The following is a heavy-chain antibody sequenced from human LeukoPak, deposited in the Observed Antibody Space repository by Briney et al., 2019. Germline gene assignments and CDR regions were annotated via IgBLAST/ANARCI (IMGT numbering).Heavy chain of an antibody. CDR1: GYPFTGYY. J-gene: IGHJ6*03. CDR3: ATGAQYGLWGVPYFYYMHV. D-gene: IGHD3-10*01. V-gene: IGHV1-2*02. Sequence: ASVKVSCKASGYPFTGYYVHWVRQAPGYGLEWMGWINPRNGDTHSAQKFQGRVSMTGDTSITTAYMELSSLTSDDTAVYYCATGAQYGLWGVPYFYYMHVWGTGTTVTVSS. CDR2: INPRNGDT.